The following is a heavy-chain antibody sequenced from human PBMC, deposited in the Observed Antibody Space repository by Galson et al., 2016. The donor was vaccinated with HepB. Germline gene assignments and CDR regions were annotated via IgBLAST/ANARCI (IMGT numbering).Heavy chain of an antibody. V-gene: IGHV4-59*01. CDR1: GDSIRSYY. D-gene: IGHD7-27*01. J-gene: IGHJ5*02. Sequence: SETLSLTCAVSGDSIRSYYWTWIRQPPGKGLEWIGYIYYSGSTSYNPSLKSRVTISVATSKNQFSLKLRSVTAADTAVYCCARAGENGWAGSRGPFDPWGQGTLVTVSS. CDR2: IYYSGST. CDR3: ARAGENGWAGSRGPFDP.